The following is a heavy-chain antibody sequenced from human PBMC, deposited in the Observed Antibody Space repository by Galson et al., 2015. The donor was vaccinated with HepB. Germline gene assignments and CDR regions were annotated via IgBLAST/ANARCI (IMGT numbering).Heavy chain of an antibody. CDR2: IYVGGNT. Sequence: SLRLSCAASGFTVSSNYMSWVRQAPGKGLEWVSVIYVGGNTYYADSVKGRFTISRDNSKNTLYLQMNSLRAEDTAVYYCVRRYDSSAYASWSFDYWGQGTLVTVSS. D-gene: IGHD3-22*01. CDR3: VRRYDSSAYASWSFDY. J-gene: IGHJ4*02. V-gene: IGHV3-66*02. CDR1: GFTVSSNY.